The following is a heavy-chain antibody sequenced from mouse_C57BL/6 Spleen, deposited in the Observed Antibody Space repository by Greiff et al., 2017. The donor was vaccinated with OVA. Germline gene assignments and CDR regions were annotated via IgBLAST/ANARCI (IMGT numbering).Heavy chain of an antibody. D-gene: IGHD1-1*01. CDR3: SSYYYGSGAWFAY. V-gene: IGHV5-6*01. Sequence: DVQLQESGGDLVKPGGSLKLSCAASGFTFSSYGMSWVRQTPDKRLEWVATISSGGSYTYYPDSVKGRFTISRDNAKNTLYLQMSSLKSEDPAMYYCSSYYYGSGAWFAYWGQGTLVTVSA. J-gene: IGHJ3*01. CDR2: ISSGGSYT. CDR1: GFTFSSYG.